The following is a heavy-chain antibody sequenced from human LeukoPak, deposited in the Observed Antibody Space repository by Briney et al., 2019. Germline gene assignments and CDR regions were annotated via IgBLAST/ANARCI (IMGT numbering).Heavy chain of an antibody. CDR2: MNPNSGNT. CDR3: AREGPSRYDSSGFYYGWFDP. D-gene: IGHD3-22*01. V-gene: IGHV1-8*02. CDR1: GYTFTSYD. J-gene: IGHJ5*02. Sequence: GASVKVSCKASGYTFTSYDINWVRQAPGQGLEWMGWMNPNSGNTSYAQKFQGRVTITRNTSISTTYMELSSLRSEDTAVYYCAREGPSRYDSSGFYYGWFDPWGQGTLVTVSS.